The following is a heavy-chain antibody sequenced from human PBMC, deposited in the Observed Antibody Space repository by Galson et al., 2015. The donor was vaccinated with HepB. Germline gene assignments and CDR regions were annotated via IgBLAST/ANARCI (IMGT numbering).Heavy chain of an antibody. Sequence: QSGAEVKKPGESLRISYKGSGYSFTNYWISWVRQMPGKGLEWMGRVDPRDSYSDYSPSFQGHVSISVDKSISTAYLRWSSLRASDTAIYYCARLRGHDAYIGVYGMDVWGLGTTVTVSS. CDR3: ARLRGHDAYIGVYGMDV. D-gene: IGHD5-24*01. CDR2: VDPRDSYS. J-gene: IGHJ6*02. CDR1: GYSFTNYW. V-gene: IGHV5-10-1*01.